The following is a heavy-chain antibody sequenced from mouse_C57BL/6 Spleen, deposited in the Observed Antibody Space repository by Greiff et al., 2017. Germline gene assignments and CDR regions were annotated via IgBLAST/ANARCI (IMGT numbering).Heavy chain of an antibody. CDR3: ARQGVNYAMDY. D-gene: IGHD2-2*01. J-gene: IGHJ4*01. V-gene: IGHV5-17*01. CDR1: GFTFSDYG. Sequence: EVQLVESGGGLVKPGGSLKLSCAASGFTFSDYGMHWVRQAPEKGLEWVAYISSGSSTIYYADTVKGRFTISRDNAKNTLFLQMTSLRSEDTAMYYCARQGVNYAMDYWGQGTSVTVSS. CDR2: ISSGSSTI.